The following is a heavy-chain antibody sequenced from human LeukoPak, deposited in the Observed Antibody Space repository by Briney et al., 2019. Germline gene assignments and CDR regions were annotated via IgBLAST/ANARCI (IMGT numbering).Heavy chain of an antibody. CDR1: GGSISNGGYY. CDR2: IYYSGST. D-gene: IGHD3-3*01. J-gene: IGHJ5*02. V-gene: IGHV4-31*03. CDR3: ARATGVVITTNWFDP. Sequence: SETLSLTCTVSGGSISNGGYYWSWIRRHPGKGLEWIGYIYYSGSTYYNPSLKSRVTISVDTSKNQFSLKLSSVTAADTAVYYCARATGVVITTNWFDPWGQGTLVTVSS.